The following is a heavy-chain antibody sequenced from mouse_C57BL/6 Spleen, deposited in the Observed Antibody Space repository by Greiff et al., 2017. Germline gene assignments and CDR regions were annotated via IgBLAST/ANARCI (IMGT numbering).Heavy chain of an antibody. Sequence: QVQLQQSGPELVKPGASVKISCKASGYAFSSSWMNWVKQRPGKGLEWIGRIYPGDGDTNYNGKFKGKATPTPDKSSSTASLQLSSRTSEEAAVVFCAREEGNSCDYGGQGTTLTVAS. CDR3: AREEGNSCDY. D-gene: IGHD2-1*01. CDR1: GYAFSSSW. J-gene: IGHJ2*01. V-gene: IGHV1-82*01. CDR2: IYPGDGDT.